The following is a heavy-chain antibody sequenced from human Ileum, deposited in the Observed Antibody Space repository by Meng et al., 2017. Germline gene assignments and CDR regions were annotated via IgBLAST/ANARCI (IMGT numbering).Heavy chain of an antibody. Sequence: VQRVEPGGGLVPPGGSLRRSWAASGFTFSTDWMHWVRQAPGKGLVWVSRITNDGSRTFYADSVRGRFIVSRDDAENTLYLQMNSLRAEDTALYYCARDQNGPGATIDHWGQGTLVTVSS. CDR3: ARDQNGPGATIDH. CDR1: GFTFSTDW. CDR2: ITNDGSRT. V-gene: IGHV3-74*01. J-gene: IGHJ4*02. D-gene: IGHD1-26*01.